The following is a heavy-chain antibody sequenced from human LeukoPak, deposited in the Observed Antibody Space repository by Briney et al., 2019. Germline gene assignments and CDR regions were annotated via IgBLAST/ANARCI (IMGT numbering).Heavy chain of an antibody. CDR1: GFTFSSYA. CDR3: AKDLGIAAAGNFDY. J-gene: IGHJ4*02. V-gene: IGHV3-23*01. D-gene: IGHD6-13*01. Sequence: GGSLRLSRAASGFTFSSYAMSWVRQAPGKGLEWVSAISGSGGSTYYADSVKGRFTISRDNSKNTLYLQMNSLRAEDTAAYYCAKDLGIAAAGNFDYWGQGTLVTVSS. CDR2: ISGSGGST.